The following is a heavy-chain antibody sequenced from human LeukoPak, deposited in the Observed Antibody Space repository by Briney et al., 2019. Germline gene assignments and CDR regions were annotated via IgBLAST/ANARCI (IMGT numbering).Heavy chain of an antibody. V-gene: IGHV1-2*02. D-gene: IGHD3-3*01. CDR2: INPNSGGT. CDR1: GYTFTGYY. J-gene: IGHJ4*02. CDR3: ARDVWSGYWYFDY. Sequence: SVKVSCKASGYTFTGYYMHWVRQAPGQGLEWMGWINPNSGGTNYAQKFQGRVTMTRDTSISTAYMELSRLRSDDTVVYYCARDVWSGYWYFDYWGQGTLVTVSS.